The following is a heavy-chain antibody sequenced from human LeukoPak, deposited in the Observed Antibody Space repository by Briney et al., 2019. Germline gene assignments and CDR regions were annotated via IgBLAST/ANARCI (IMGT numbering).Heavy chain of an antibody. J-gene: IGHJ6*03. CDR3: AKQGKDYYGSGSYYEGHMDV. D-gene: IGHD3-10*01. CDR2: ISGSCGST. V-gene: IGHV3-23*01. Sequence: GGSLRLSCAASGFTFSIYGMSWVRQAPGKGLECVSAISGSCGSTYYADSVKGRFTISRDNSKNTLYLQRNSLRAEDTAVYYCAKQGKDYYGSGSYYEGHMDVWRKGTRVTISS. CDR1: GFTFSIYG.